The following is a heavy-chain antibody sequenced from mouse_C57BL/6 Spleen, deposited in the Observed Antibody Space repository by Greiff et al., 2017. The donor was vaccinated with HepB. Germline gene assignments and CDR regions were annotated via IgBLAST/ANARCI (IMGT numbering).Heavy chain of an antibody. D-gene: IGHD1-1*01. Sequence: QVQLQQSGAELARPGASVKLSCKASGYTFTSYGISWVKQRTGQGLEWIGEIYPRSGNTYYNEKFKGKATLTADNSSSTAYMELRSLTSEDSAVYFCAADYGSSDWDFDVWGTGTTVTVSS. CDR2: IYPRSGNT. CDR3: AADYGSSDWDFDV. CDR1: GYTFTSYG. V-gene: IGHV1-81*01. J-gene: IGHJ1*03.